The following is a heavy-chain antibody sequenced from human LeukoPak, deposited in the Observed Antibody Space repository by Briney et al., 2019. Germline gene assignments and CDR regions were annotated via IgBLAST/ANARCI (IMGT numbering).Heavy chain of an antibody. CDR1: GFTFSSYS. CDR2: ISSSSSYI. J-gene: IGHJ4*02. V-gene: IGHV3-21*01. Sequence: GGSLRLSCAASGFTFSSYSMNWVRQAPGKGLEWVSSISSSSSYIYYADSVKGRFTISRDNAKNSLCLQMNSLRAEDTAVYYCARPLSWFGELFGYWGQGTLVTVSS. CDR3: ARPLSWFGELFGY. D-gene: IGHD3-10*01.